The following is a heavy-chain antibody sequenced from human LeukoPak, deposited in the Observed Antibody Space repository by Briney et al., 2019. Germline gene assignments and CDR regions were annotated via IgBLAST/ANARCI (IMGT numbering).Heavy chain of an antibody. CDR3: ARGQRAFDI. J-gene: IGHJ3*02. Sequence: SETLSLTCTVSGGSISGNYWSWIRQPPGKGLEWIGYIYYSGSTNYNPSLKSRVTISVDTSKIQFSLKLTSVTAADTAVYYCARGQRAFDIWGQGTMVTVST. V-gene: IGHV4-59*12. CDR1: GGSISGNY. CDR2: IYYSGST.